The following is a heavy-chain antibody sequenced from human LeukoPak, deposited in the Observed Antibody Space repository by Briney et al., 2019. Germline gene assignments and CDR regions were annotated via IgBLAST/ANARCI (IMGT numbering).Heavy chain of an antibody. CDR1: GGSISSGGYS. V-gene: IGHV4-30-2*01. J-gene: IGHJ3*02. D-gene: IGHD3-22*01. Sequence: SETLSLTCAVSGGSISSGGYSWSWIRQPPGKGLEWIGYIYHRGSTYYDPSLKSRVTISVDRSKNQFSLKLSSVTAADTAVYYCARGDYYDSSGPSRRGLIGDAFDIWGQGTMVTVSS. CDR2: IYHRGST. CDR3: ARGDYYDSSGPSRRGLIGDAFDI.